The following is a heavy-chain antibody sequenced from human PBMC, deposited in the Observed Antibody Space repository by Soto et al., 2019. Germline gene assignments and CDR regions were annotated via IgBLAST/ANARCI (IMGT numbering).Heavy chain of an antibody. D-gene: IGHD3-22*01. CDR1: GFTFSAYA. CDR3: AKAATGADSSGYYLNWFDP. Sequence: GGSLRLSCAASGFTFSAYAISWVRQAPGKGLEWVSVIYSGGSTYYADSVKGRFTISRDNSKNTLYLQMNSLRAEDTAVYYCAKAATGADSSGYYLNWFDPWGQGTLVTVSS. V-gene: IGHV3-23*03. J-gene: IGHJ5*02. CDR2: IYSGGST.